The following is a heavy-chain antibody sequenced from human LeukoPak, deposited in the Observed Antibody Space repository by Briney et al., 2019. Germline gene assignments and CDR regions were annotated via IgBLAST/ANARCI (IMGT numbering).Heavy chain of an antibody. CDR1: GGSISGYY. V-gene: IGHV4-59*01. J-gene: IGHJ4*02. Sequence: PSETLSLTCTVSGGSISGYYWSWIRQPPGKGLEWIGYIYYSGSTSYNPSLKSRVTISVDTSKNQFSLKLSSVTAADTAVYYCARSIVGADFDYWGQGTLVTVSS. D-gene: IGHD1-26*01. CDR3: ARSIVGADFDY. CDR2: IYYSGST.